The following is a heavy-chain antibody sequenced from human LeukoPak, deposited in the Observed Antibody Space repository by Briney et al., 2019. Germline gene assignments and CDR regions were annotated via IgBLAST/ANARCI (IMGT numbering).Heavy chain of an antibody. V-gene: IGHV3-21*01. J-gene: IGHJ6*03. D-gene: IGHD5-12*01. CDR1: GFTFSSYS. CDR2: ISSSSSYI. Sequence: PGGSLRLSCAASGFTFSSYSMNWVRQAPGKGLEWVSSISSSSSYIYYADSVKGRFTISRDNAKNSLYLQMNSLRAEDTAVYYCARDRTWIFLMDVWGKGTTVTISS. CDR3: ARDRTWIFLMDV.